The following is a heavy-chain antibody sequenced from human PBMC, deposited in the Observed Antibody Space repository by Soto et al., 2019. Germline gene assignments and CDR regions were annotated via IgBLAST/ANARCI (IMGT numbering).Heavy chain of an antibody. J-gene: IGHJ6*02. CDR2: VYYSGST. V-gene: IGHV4-39*01. CDR3: ARQWNWNDHYYFYGMDV. Sequence: SETLSLTCTVSGGSISSSSYYWGWIRQPPGKGPEWIGSVYYSGSTHYNQSLKRRVTISVDTSKNQFSLKLSSVTAADTAVYYCARQWNWNDHYYFYGMDVWGQGTTVTV. D-gene: IGHD1-1*01. CDR1: GGSISSSSYY.